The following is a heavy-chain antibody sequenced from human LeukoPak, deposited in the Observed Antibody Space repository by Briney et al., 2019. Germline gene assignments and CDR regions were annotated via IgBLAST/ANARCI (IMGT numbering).Heavy chain of an antibody. CDR1: GYTFTGYY. D-gene: IGHD6-6*01. CDR2: INPNSGGT. CDR3: ARALSSLRLYYFDY. V-gene: IGHV1-2*02. Sequence: ASVKVSCKASGYTFTGYYIHWVRQAPGQGPEWMGWINPNSGGTNYAQNLEGRVTMTRDTSISTAYMELSSLTSDDTAVYYCARALSSLRLYYFDYWGQGTLITVSS. J-gene: IGHJ4*02.